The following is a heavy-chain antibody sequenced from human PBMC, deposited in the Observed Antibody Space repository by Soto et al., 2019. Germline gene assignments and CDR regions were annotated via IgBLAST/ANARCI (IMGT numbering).Heavy chain of an antibody. CDR1: GGSISSYY. CDR2: IYYSGST. J-gene: IGHJ5*02. Sequence: PSETLSLTCAVSGGSISSYYWSWIRQPPGKGLEWIGYIYYSGSTYYNPSLKSRVTISVDRSKNQFSLKLSSVTAADTAVYYCARVPDRWGQGTLVTVSS. CDR3: ARVPDR. V-gene: IGHV4-59*12. D-gene: IGHD2-2*01.